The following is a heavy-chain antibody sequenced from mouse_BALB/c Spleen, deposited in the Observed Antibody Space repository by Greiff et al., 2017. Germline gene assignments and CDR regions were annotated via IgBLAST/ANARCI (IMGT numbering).Heavy chain of an antibody. V-gene: IGHV5-17*02. CDR3: ARSGYYAMDY. CDR2: ISSGSSTI. J-gene: IGHJ4*01. Sequence: DVHLVESGGGLVQPGGSRKLSCAASGFTFSSFGMHWVRQAPEKGLEWVAYISSGSSTIYYADTVKGRFTISRDNPKNTLFLQMTSLRSEDTAMYYCARSGYYAMDYWGQGTSVTVSS. D-gene: IGHD3-1*01. CDR1: GFTFSSFG.